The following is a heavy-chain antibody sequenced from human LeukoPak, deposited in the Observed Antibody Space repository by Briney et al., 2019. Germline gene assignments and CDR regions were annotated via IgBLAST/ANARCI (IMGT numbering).Heavy chain of an antibody. CDR3: ARGSLYSGSGSPWFDP. V-gene: IGHV4-59*12. D-gene: IGHD3-10*01. J-gene: IGHJ5*02. Sequence: PSETLSLTCTVSGDSISFYYWNWIRQPPGKALEWIGYIYYTGSTNYNSSLKSRVTMSVDTSKNLFSLKLTSVTTADTAVYYCARGSLYSGSGSPWFDPWGQGTLVTVSS. CDR1: GDSISFYY. CDR2: IYYTGST.